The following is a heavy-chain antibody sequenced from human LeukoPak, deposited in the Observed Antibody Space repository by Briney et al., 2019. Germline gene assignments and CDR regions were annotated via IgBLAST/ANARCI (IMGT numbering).Heavy chain of an antibody. CDR2: INPNSGGT. D-gene: IGHD4-17*01. V-gene: IGHV1-2*02. CDR1: GYTFTGYY. J-gene: IGHJ4*02. CDR3: ARGATVTPTAHFDY. Sequence: ASVKVSCKASGYTFTGYYMHWVRQAPGQGLEWMGWINPNSGGTNYAQKFQGGVTMTRDTSISTAYMELSRLRSDDTAVYYCARGATVTPTAHFDYWGQGTLVTVSS.